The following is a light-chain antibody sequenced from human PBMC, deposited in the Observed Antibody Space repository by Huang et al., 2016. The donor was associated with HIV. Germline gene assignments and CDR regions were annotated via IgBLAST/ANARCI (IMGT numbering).Light chain of an antibody. V-gene: IGKV3-15*01. CDR2: GAS. Sequence: DILMTQSPATLSVSPGERATLSCRASQSVSINLAWYQQKPGQAPRLLIYGASTRATGIPARFSGSGSGTEFTLTISSLQSEDFAVYYCQQYNNWPGTFGQGTKLEIK. J-gene: IGKJ2*01. CDR3: QQYNNWPGT. CDR1: QSVSIN.